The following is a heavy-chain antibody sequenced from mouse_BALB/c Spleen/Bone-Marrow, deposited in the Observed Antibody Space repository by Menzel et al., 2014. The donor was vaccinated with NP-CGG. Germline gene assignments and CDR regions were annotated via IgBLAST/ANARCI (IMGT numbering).Heavy chain of an antibody. CDR3: ARDRGYGNGAMDC. J-gene: IGHJ4*01. Sequence: VQVVESGPGLVAPSQSLSITCTVSGFSLTNYGVHWVRQPPGKGLEWLGIIWAGGTTNYNSALMSRLSITKDNSKSQVFLKMNSLQTDDTAMYYCARDRGYGNGAMDCWGQGTSATVSS. D-gene: IGHD2-1*01. CDR2: IWAGGTT. V-gene: IGHV2-9*02. CDR1: GFSLTNYG.